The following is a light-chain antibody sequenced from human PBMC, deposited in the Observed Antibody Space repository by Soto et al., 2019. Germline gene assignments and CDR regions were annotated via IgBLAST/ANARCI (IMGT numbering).Light chain of an antibody. CDR3: QQRSNCPPVT. CDR2: DAS. V-gene: IGKV3-11*01. Sequence: EIVLTQSPATLSLSPGERATLSCRASQSVSSYLAWYQQKPGQAPRLLIYDASNRATGIPARFSGSGSGTDFILTISSLEPEDFAVYYCQQRSNCPPVTFGQGTRLEIK. CDR1: QSVSSY. J-gene: IGKJ5*01.